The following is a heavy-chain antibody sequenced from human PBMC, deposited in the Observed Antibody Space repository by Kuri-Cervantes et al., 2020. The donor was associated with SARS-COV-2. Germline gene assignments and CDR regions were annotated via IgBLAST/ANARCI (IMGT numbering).Heavy chain of an antibody. D-gene: IGHD2-2*01. CDR2: INPNSGGT. J-gene: IGHJ5*02. CDR1: GYTFTGYY. CDR3: ARHEKNDCSSTSCLSTTFNWFDP. V-gene: IGHV1-2*02. Sequence: ASVKVSCKASGYTFTGYYMHWVRQAPGQGLEWMGWINPNSGGTNYAQKFQGRVTMTRDTSISTAYMELSRLRSDDTAVYYCARHEKNDCSSTSCLSTTFNWFDPWGQGTLVTVSS.